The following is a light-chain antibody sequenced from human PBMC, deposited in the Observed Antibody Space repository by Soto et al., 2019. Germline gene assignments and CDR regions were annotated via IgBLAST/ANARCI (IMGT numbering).Light chain of an antibody. CDR2: DVV. J-gene: IGLJ1*01. Sequence: QSVLTQPASVSGSPGQSITISCTGSSSDVGGHNSVAWYQHNPGKAPKLMIYDVVSRPSGVSSRFSGSRSGNTASLSISGLHAEDEADYYCSSYTSSSTLVFGTGTNVTVL. CDR1: SSDVGGHNS. CDR3: SSYTSSSTLV. V-gene: IGLV2-14*01.